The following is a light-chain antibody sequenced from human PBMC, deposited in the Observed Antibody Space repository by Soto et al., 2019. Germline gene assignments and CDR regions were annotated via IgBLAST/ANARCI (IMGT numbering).Light chain of an antibody. CDR1: SSNIGSNY. CDR2: RNS. CDR3: AAWNASVWV. J-gene: IGLJ3*02. V-gene: IGLV1-47*01. Sequence: QPVLTQPPSASGTPGQRVTISCSGSSSNIGSNYVYWYQQLPGTAPKLLIYRNSQRPSGVPDRFSGSKSGTSASLGISGLRSEDEADYYCAAWNASVWVFGGGTKLTVL.